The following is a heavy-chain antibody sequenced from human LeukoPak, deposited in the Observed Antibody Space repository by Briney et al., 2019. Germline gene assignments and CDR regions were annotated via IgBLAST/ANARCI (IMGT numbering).Heavy chain of an antibody. V-gene: IGHV3-30*03. CDR1: GFTFSSYG. CDR3: AITTVVPAAIGQNYYYGMDV. Sequence: GGSLRLSCAASGFTFSSYGMHWVRQAPGKGLEWVAVISYDGSNKYYADSVKGRFTISRDNSKNTLYLQMNSLRAEDTAVYYCAITTVVPAAIGQNYYYGMDVWGQGTTVAVSS. D-gene: IGHD2-2*02. CDR2: ISYDGSNK. J-gene: IGHJ6*02.